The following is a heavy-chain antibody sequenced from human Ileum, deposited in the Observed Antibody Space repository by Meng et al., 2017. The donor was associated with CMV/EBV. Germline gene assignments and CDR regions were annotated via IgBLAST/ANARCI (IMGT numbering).Heavy chain of an antibody. CDR2: TANRSKWDY. CDR1: GHRFSTNNVS. J-gene: IGHJ4*02. Sequence: PGLGKPPQTHYLASDIAGHRFSTNNVSLNCIRQSPLRGLEWLGRTANRSKWDYEYPVSGESRITISPDTSKNQFSLHLRSVTPDDTAIYYCARESELLRFDHWGQGTLVTVSS. D-gene: IGHD6-6*01. CDR3: ARESELLRFDH. V-gene: IGHV6-1*01.